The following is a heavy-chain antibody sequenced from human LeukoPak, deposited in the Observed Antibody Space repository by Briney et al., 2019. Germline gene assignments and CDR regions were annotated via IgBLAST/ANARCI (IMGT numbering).Heavy chain of an antibody. CDR3: AREEDCSSTSCYRFDP. J-gene: IGHJ5*02. D-gene: IGHD2-2*01. Sequence: GASVKVSCKASGYTFTGYYMHWVRQAPGQGLEWMGWINPNSGGTNYAQKFQGRVTMTGDTSISTAYMELSRLRSDDTAVYYCAREEDCSSTSCYRFDPWGQGTLVTVSS. CDR1: GYTFTGYY. V-gene: IGHV1-2*02. CDR2: INPNSGGT.